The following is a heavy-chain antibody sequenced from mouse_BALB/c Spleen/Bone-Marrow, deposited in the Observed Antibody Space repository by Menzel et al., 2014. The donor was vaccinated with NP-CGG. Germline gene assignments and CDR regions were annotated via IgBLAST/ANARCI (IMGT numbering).Heavy chain of an antibody. CDR2: ILPGSGST. CDR3: AREDGLWYFDV. Sequence: VQLVESGAELMKPGASVKISCKATGYTFSSYWIEWVKQRPGHGLEWIGEILPGSGSTNYNEKFKGKATFTADTSSNTAYTRLSSLTSEDSAVYYCAREDGLWYFDVWVAGTTVPVSS. CDR1: GYTFSSYW. J-gene: IGHJ1*01. V-gene: IGHV1-9*01. D-gene: IGHD1-1*01.